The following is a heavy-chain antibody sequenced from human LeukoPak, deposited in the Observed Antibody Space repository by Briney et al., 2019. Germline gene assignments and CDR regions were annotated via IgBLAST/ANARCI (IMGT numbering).Heavy chain of an antibody. CDR1: GGSISSGTYY. D-gene: IGHD1-26*01. Sequence: PSETLSLTCTVSGGSISSGTYYWGWVRQPPGKGLEWIGSIYYNGSTSYNPSLKSRVTISVDTSKNQFSLKLDSVTAADTAVYYCARNASDSGTSYFDYWGQGTLVTVSS. J-gene: IGHJ4*02. CDR2: IYYNGST. CDR3: ARNASDSGTSYFDY. V-gene: IGHV4-39*01.